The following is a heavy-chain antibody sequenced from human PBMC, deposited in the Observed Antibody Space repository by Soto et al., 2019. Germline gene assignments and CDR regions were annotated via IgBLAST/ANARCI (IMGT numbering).Heavy chain of an antibody. D-gene: IGHD3-10*01. CDR2: IGQDGSEK. CDR3: ARDSHFGYGLDV. CDR1: EFSFSNYW. Sequence: SLRLSCATSEFSFSNYWMTWVRQSPGQGLEWLANIGQDGSEKYYADSVKGRFTISRDNAKNSLFLQMNSLRDEDTAIYYCARDSHFGYGLDVWGQGTTVTISS. V-gene: IGHV3-7*01. J-gene: IGHJ6*02.